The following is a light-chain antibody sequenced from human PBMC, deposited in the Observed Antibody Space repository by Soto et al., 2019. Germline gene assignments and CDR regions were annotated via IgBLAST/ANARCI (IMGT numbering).Light chain of an antibody. CDR1: QSVLYSSNNKNY. J-gene: IGKJ1*01. Sequence: DIVMTQSPDSLAVSLGERATIKCKSSQSVLYSSNNKNYLAWYQQKPGQPPKLLIYWASTRESGVPDRFSGSGSGTDFTLTISSLQAEDVAVYYCQQYYSTLTFGQGTKVDIK. V-gene: IGKV4-1*01. CDR3: QQYYSTLT. CDR2: WAS.